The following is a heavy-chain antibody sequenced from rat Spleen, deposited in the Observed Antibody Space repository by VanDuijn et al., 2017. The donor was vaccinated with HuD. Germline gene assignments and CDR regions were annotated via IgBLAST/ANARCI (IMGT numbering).Heavy chain of an antibody. CDR3: ARLDYYYSGDVQWFAY. D-gene: IGHD1-1*01. CDR1: GFTFSNYY. Sequence: EVQLVESGGGLVQPGRSLKLSCAASGFTFSNYYMAWVRQAPKKGLEWVATISTSGSRTYYPDSVKGRFTISRDNAKSSLYLQMNSLKSEDTATYYCARLDYYYSGDVQWFAYWGQGTLVTVSS. CDR2: ISTSGSRT. J-gene: IGHJ3*01. V-gene: IGHV5-25*01.